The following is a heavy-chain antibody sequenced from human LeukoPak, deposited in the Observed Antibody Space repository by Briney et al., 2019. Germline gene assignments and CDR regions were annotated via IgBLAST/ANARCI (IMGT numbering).Heavy chain of an antibody. CDR3: AKGQDDILSYHDY. CDR2: IIASGGST. D-gene: IGHD3-9*01. Sequence: GGSRRLSCAASGSTFSIYAISWVRQAPGKGLEWVSGIIASGGSTYYADSVRGRFTISRDNSKHTLYLQMNSLRAEDTAVYYCAKGQDDILSYHDYWGQGTLVTVSS. CDR1: GSTFSIYA. V-gene: IGHV3-23*01. J-gene: IGHJ4*02.